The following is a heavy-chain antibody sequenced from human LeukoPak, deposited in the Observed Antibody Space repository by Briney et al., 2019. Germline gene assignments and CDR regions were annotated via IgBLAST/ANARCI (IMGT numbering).Heavy chain of an antibody. CDR3: ARDPIAYCGADCYSD. CDR1: GASIISGGYY. D-gene: IGHD2-21*02. J-gene: IGHJ4*02. CDR2: IYYTGST. V-gene: IGHV4-31*03. Sequence: PSQTLSLTCTVSGASIISGGYYWSWIRQHPGKGLEWIGYIYYTGSTYYNPSLKNRLTISVDTSKSQFSLKLTSVTAADTAVYYCARDPIAYCGADCYSDWGQGTLVTVSS.